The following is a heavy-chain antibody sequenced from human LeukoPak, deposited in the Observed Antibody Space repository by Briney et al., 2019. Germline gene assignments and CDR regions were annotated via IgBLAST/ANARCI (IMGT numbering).Heavy chain of an antibody. D-gene: IGHD3-3*01. CDR1: GGSVSNSLYY. CDR3: ARCEYYDFWSGYYTESYYFDY. V-gene: IGHV4-34*01. Sequence: PSETLSLTCTVSGGSVSNSLYYWSWIRQPPGKGLEWIGEINHSGSTNYNPSLKSRVTISVDTSKNQFSLKLSSVTAADTAVYYCARCEYYDFWSGYYTESYYFDYWGQGTLVTVSS. J-gene: IGHJ4*02. CDR2: INHSGST.